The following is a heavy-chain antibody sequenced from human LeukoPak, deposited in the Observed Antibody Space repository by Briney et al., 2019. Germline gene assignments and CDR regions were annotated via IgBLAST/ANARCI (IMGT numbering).Heavy chain of an antibody. CDR2: INHSGST. Sequence: SETLSLTCAVYGGSFSGYYWSWIRQPPGKGLEWIGEINHSGSTNYNPSLKSRVTISVDTFKNQFSLKLSSVTAADTAVYYCASRSIAVAGTEGNFDYWGQGTLVTVSS. CDR1: GGSFSGYY. D-gene: IGHD6-19*01. CDR3: ASRSIAVAGTEGNFDY. J-gene: IGHJ4*02. V-gene: IGHV4-34*01.